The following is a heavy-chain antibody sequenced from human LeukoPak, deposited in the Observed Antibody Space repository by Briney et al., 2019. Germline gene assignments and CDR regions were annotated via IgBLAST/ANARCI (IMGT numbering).Heavy chain of an antibody. CDR2: ISRSGSTI. CDR3: ARLIRYDFWSHKLLGHLWNYYYMDV. J-gene: IGHJ6*03. D-gene: IGHD3-3*01. V-gene: IGHV3-48*03. CDR1: GFTFSSYE. Sequence: GGSLRLSCAASGFTFSSYEMNWVRQAPGKGLEWVSYISRSGSTIYYAHSVKGRFTISRDNAKNSLYLQMNSLRAEDTAVYYCARLIRYDFWSHKLLGHLWNYYYMDVWGKGTTVTVSS.